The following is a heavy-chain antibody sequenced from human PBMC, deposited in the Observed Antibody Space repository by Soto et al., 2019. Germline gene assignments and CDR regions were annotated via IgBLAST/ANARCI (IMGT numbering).Heavy chain of an antibody. D-gene: IGHD2-2*01. J-gene: IGHJ6*03. CDR2: ISSSSSYI. Sequence: GGSLRLSCAASGFTFSSYSMNWVRQAPGKGLEWVSSISSSSSYIYYADSVKGRFTISRDNAKNSLYLQMNSLRAEDTAVYYCARDQPLLPGHSSYMDVWGKGTTVTVSS. CDR1: GFTFSSYS. CDR3: ARDQPLLPGHSSYMDV. V-gene: IGHV3-21*01.